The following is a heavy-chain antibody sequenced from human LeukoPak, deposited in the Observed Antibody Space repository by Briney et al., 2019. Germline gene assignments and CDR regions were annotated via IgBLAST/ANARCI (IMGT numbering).Heavy chain of an antibody. CDR2: ISYDGSNK. CDR3: AKDLPYGDSRGNFDY. Sequence: GRSLRLSCAASGFTFSSYGMHWVRQAPGKGLEWVAVISYDGSNKYYADSVKGRFTISRDNSKNTLYLQMNSLRAEDTAVYYCAKDLPYGDSRGNFDYWGQGTLVTVSS. V-gene: IGHV3-30*18. CDR1: GFTFSSYG. J-gene: IGHJ4*02. D-gene: IGHD4-17*01.